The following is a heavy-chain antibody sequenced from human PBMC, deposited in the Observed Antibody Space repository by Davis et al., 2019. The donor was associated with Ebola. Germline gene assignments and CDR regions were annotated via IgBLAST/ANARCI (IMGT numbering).Heavy chain of an antibody. CDR1: GYIFTNYW. Sequence: GESLKISCKGSGYIFTNYWIAWVRQMPGKGLEWMGIMYPGDSDGTYNPSFQGQVTISADKSISTAYLQWNSLRASDSAMYFCARGSSGTHYPFDSWGQGTLVTVSS. D-gene: IGHD6-6*01. V-gene: IGHV5-51*01. CDR3: ARGSSGTHYPFDS. J-gene: IGHJ4*02. CDR2: MYPGDSDG.